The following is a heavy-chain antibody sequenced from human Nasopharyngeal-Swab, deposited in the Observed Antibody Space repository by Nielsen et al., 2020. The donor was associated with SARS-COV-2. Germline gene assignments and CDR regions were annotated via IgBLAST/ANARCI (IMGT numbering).Heavy chain of an antibody. D-gene: IGHD6-13*01. CDR2: IWYDGSNK. Sequence: GGSLRLSCAASGFTFSSYGMHWVRQAPGKGLEWVAVIWYDGSNKYYADSVKGRFTISRDNSKNTLYLQMNSLRAEDTAVYYCAREGRIAAAGRGLDYWGQGTLVTVSS. V-gene: IGHV3-33*01. CDR1: GFTFSSYG. J-gene: IGHJ4*02. CDR3: AREGRIAAAGRGLDY.